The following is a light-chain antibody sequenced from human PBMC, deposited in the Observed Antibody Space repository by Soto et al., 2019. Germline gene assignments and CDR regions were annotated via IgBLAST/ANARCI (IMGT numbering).Light chain of an antibody. J-gene: IGLJ3*02. CDR1: SSDVGTYNY. Sequence: QSALTQPASVSGSPGQSITISCTGTSSDVGTYNYVSWYQQHPGKAPKLIFYDVTNRAPGVSNRFTGTKSGSTASLTISGLQAEDEANYYCTSYTSSSTLLFGGGTKLTVL. V-gene: IGLV2-14*03. CDR2: DVT. CDR3: TSYTSSSTLL.